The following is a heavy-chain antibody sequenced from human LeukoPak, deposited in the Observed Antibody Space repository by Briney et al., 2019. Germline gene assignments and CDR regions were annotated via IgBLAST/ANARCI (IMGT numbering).Heavy chain of an antibody. CDR1: GFSVSSNY. CDR3: AEAQADILTAYYY. D-gene: IGHD3-9*01. V-gene: IGHV3-53*01. CDR2: IHGDGGRT. Sequence: RSGGSLRLSCAASGFSVSSNYMSWVRQALGKELEWVSTIHGDGGRTYYAASVKGRFTFSRDNSKNTLYLQMNSLTAEDTAVYYCAEAQADILTAYYYWGHGTLVTVSS. J-gene: IGHJ4*01.